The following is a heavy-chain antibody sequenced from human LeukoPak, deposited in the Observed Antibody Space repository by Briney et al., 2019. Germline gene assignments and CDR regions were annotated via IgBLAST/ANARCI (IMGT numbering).Heavy chain of an antibody. J-gene: IGHJ4*02. CDR2: IYYSGST. CDR1: GGSISSGGYY. V-gene: IGHV4-31*03. D-gene: IGHD6-13*01. CDR3: ARGQGIAAAGLDY. Sequence: SETLSLTCTVSGGSISSGGYYWSWIRQHPGRGLEWIGYIYYSGSTYYNPSLKSRVTISVDTSKNQFSLKLSSVTAADTAVYYCARGQGIAAAGLDYWGQGTLVTVSS.